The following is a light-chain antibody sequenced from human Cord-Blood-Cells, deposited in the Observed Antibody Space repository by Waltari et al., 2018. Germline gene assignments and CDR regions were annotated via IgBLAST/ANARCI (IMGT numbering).Light chain of an antibody. J-gene: IGLJ1*01. CDR3: QAWDSSTGV. Sequence: SYELTQPPSVSVSPGQTASITCSGAKLGDKYDGWYQQKPCQAHALGISRESKRPSGSPDRFSGSNSGNTATLTISGTQAMDEADYYCQAWDSSTGVFGTGTKVTVL. CDR1: KLGDKY. V-gene: IGLV3-1*01. CDR2: RES.